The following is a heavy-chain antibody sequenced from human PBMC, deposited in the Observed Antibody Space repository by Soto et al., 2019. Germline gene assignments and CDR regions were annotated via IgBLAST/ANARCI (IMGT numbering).Heavy chain of an antibody. Sequence: QVQLQESGPGLVKPSQTLSLTCTVSGGSISSGGYYWSWIRQHPGKGLEWIGYIYYSGSTYYNPSLNSRVTLSLYTSKNQFSLKLSSVTAADTAVYYCARNIVGASYFDYWGQGTLVTVSS. D-gene: IGHD1-26*01. V-gene: IGHV4-31*03. CDR3: ARNIVGASYFDY. CDR1: GGSISSGGYY. CDR2: IYYSGST. J-gene: IGHJ4*02.